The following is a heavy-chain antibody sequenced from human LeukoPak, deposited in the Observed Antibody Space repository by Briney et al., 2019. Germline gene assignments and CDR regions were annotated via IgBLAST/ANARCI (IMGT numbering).Heavy chain of an antibody. V-gene: IGHV3-64*01. J-gene: IGHJ3*02. CDR3: ARGSTVMVYDAFDI. CDR1: GFIFSNYA. Sequence: GGSLRLSCAASGFIFSNYAMHWVRQAPGKGLEYVSAISSNGGSTYYANSVKGRFTISRDNSKNTLYLQMGSLRAEDMAVYYCARGSTVMVYDAFDIWGQGTMVTVSS. CDR2: ISSNGGST. D-gene: IGHD5-18*01.